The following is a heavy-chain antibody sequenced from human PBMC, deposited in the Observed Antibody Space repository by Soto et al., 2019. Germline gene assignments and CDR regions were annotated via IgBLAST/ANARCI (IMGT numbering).Heavy chain of an antibody. V-gene: IGHV1-69*13. Sequence: ASVKVSFKASRGTFSSYAISWVRQAPGQGLEWMGGIIPIFGTANYAQKFQGRVTITADESTSTAYMELSSLRSEDTAVYYCARVHRCSSTSCYLRYWGQGTLVTVSS. CDR3: ARVHRCSSTSCYLRY. J-gene: IGHJ4*02. D-gene: IGHD2-2*01. CDR2: IIPIFGTA. CDR1: RGTFSSYA.